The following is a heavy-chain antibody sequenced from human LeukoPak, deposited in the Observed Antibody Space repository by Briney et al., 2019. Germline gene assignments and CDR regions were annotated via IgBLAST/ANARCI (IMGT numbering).Heavy chain of an antibody. CDR1: GFTFSSYA. V-gene: IGHV3-23*01. CDR3: AKDLRGRLLRYFDY. J-gene: IGHJ4*02. CDR2: ISGSGGST. D-gene: IGHD3-16*01. Sequence: QSGGSLRLSXAASGFTFSSYAMSWVRQAPGKGLEWVSAISGSGGSTYYADSVKGRFTISRDNSKNTLYLQMNSLRAEDTAVYYCAKDLRGRLLRYFDYWGRGTLVTVSS.